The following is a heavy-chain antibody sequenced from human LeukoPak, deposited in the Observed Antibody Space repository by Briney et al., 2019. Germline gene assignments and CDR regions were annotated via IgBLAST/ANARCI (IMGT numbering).Heavy chain of an antibody. CDR3: ARGLNYYDSSGPDLDY. CDR2: ISAYNGNT. J-gene: IGHJ4*02. D-gene: IGHD3-22*01. Sequence: ASVKVSCKASGYTFTSYGISWVRQAPGQGLEWMGWISAYNGNTNYAQKLQGRVTMTTDTSTSTAYMELRSLRSEDTAVYYCARGLNYYDSSGPDLDYWGQGTLVTVSS. V-gene: IGHV1-18*01. CDR1: GYTFTSYG.